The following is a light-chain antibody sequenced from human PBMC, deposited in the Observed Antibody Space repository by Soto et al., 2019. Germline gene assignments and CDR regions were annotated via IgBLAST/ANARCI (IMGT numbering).Light chain of an antibody. J-gene: IGKJ4*01. CDR3: LQHDNYPLT. V-gene: IGKV1-12*01. CDR1: QGISSW. CDR2: AAS. Sequence: DIQMTQSPSSVSASVGDRVTITLRASQGISSWLAWYQQKPGKAPKLLIYAASSLQSGVPSRFSGSGSGTEFTLTISSLQPEDSATYYCLQHDNYPLTFGGGTKVDIK.